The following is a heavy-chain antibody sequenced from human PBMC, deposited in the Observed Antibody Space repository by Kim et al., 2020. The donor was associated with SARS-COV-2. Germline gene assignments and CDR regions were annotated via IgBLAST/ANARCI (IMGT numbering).Heavy chain of an antibody. CDR3: ARASSYYVIDY. J-gene: IGHJ4*02. D-gene: IGHD1-26*01. V-gene: IGHV4-59*13. CDR1: GGSISSYY. CDR2: IFNSGRT. Sequence: SETLSLTCTVSGGSISSYYWSWVRQPPGKGLEWLGYIFNSGRTNYNPSLKSRLTISVDTSKNQFSLKLSSVTAADTAMYFCARASSYYVIDYWGQGTLVTVSS.